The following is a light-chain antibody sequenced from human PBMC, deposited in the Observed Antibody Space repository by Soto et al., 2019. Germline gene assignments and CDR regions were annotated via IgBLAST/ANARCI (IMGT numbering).Light chain of an antibody. V-gene: IGKV1-39*01. CDR1: QNISSY. Sequence: DIQMTQSPSSLSASVGDRVTITCRASQNISSYLNWYQQRPGKAPNLLIYAASNLQIGVPSRFTGRGSGTDFTLTISSLQPDDFATYYCQQSYSIPLTFGGGTKVEIK. CDR3: QQSYSIPLT. CDR2: AAS. J-gene: IGKJ4*01.